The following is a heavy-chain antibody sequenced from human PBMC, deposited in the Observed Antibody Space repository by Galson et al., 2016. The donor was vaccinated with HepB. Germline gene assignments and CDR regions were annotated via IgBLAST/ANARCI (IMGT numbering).Heavy chain of an antibody. CDR3: ARGGAARPFGF. Sequence: SVKVSCKASGYTFTSYAISWVRQAPGQGLEWVGWISVYNDVTNYAQKFQGRVTVTTDTSTRTAYMELRSLRSDDTATYYCARGGAARPFGFWGQGTLVAVSS. J-gene: IGHJ4*02. V-gene: IGHV1-18*01. D-gene: IGHD6-6*01. CDR2: ISVYNDVT. CDR1: GYTFTSYA.